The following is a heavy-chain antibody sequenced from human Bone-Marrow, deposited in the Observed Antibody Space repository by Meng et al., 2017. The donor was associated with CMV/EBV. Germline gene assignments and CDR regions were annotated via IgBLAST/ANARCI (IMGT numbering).Heavy chain of an antibody. V-gene: IGHV2-5*01. CDR1: GFSVSSSGVG. J-gene: IGHJ4*02. CDR2: IYWNDDK. D-gene: IGHD3-9*01. Sequence: SGPTLVKPTQTLTLTCTSSGFSVSSSGVGVGWIRQPPGKALEWLALIYWNDDKHYSPSLKSRLAITKDTSKDQVVLTLTNMDPVDTATYYCAHRRLWDPDWEHYFDYWGQGTLVTVSS. CDR3: AHRRLWDPDWEHYFDY.